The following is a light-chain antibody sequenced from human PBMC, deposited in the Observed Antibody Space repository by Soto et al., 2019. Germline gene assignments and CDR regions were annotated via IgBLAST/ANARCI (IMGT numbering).Light chain of an antibody. CDR2: DAS. Sequence: DIQMTQSPSTLSASVGDRVTITCRASQSISSWLAWYQQKPGKAPKLLIYDASSLESGVPSRFSGSGSGTEFTLTISTLQPDIFPTYYSKQYNSYFWTFGKGTKVDIK. J-gene: IGKJ1*01. V-gene: IGKV1-5*01. CDR3: KQYNSYFWT. CDR1: QSISSW.